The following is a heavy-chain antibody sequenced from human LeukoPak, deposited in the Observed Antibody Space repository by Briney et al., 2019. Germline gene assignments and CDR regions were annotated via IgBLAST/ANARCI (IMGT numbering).Heavy chain of an antibody. CDR1: GYTFSGTGWY. J-gene: IGHJ4*02. Sequence: ASVKVSCKASGYTFSGTGWYLYWLRQAPGQGLECMGWIYPNNGATAYAQKFQGRVAMTRDTSVTTAYMELSRLRPDDTAVYYCARDGPAQMVDFDYWGQGTLVTVSS. CDR3: ARDGPAQMVDFDY. D-gene: IGHD3-10*01. V-gene: IGHV1-2*02. CDR2: IYPNNGAT.